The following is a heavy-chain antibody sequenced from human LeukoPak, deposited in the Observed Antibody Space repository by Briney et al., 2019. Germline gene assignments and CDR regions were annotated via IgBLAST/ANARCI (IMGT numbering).Heavy chain of an antibody. V-gene: IGHV3-23*01. CDR3: VKTTSPLGAFDY. Sequence: GGSLRLSCAASVFIFGDYAMSWVRQAPGKGLEWVSGISASGSTTWYADSVKGRFTISRDNFKNMLYLQMDSLRVEDTAIYYCVKTTSPLGAFDYWGREPWSASPQ. CDR1: VFIFGDYA. J-gene: IGHJ4*02. CDR2: ISASGSTT. D-gene: IGHD1-1*01.